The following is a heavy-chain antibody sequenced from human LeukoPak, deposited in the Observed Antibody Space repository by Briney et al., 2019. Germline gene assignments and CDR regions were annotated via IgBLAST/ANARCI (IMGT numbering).Heavy chain of an antibody. J-gene: IGHJ4*02. Sequence: GGSLRLSCTASGFTFSSNCMHWVRQAAGKGLVWVSSIDSDGTTTNYADSVKGRFTISRDNAKNTLYLQMNSLRAEDTAVYYCARDVGSQSVWGQGTLVTVSS. D-gene: IGHD1-26*01. V-gene: IGHV3-74*01. CDR3: ARDVGSQSV. CDR1: GFTFSSNC. CDR2: IDSDGTTT.